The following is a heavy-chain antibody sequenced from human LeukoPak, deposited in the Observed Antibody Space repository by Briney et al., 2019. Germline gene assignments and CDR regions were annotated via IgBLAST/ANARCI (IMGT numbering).Heavy chain of an antibody. D-gene: IGHD3-16*01. J-gene: IGHJ4*02. Sequence: GGSLRLSCAGSGFTFSSYAVHWVRQAPGKGLEWVAFIRYDGTNKYSADSVKGRFTISRDNSKNTLYLQMNSLRAEDTAVYYCAKDKIWGEDYFDYWGQGTLVTVSS. CDR2: IRYDGTNK. V-gene: IGHV3-30*02. CDR3: AKDKIWGEDYFDY. CDR1: GFTFSSYA.